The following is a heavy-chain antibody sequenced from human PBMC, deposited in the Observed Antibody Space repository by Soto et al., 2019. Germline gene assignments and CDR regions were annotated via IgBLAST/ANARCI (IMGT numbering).Heavy chain of an antibody. Sequence: GGSLRLSCAASGFTFSSYAMSWVRQAPGKGLEWVSVISGSGSSTYYADSVKGGFTISRDNSKKTLYVQMNSLRAEDAAVYYCAKMSDFWSGSPTYHFDYWGQGTQVTAPQ. CDR2: ISGSGSST. V-gene: IGHV3-23*01. J-gene: IGHJ4*02. CDR1: GFTFSSYA. CDR3: AKMSDFWSGSPTYHFDY. D-gene: IGHD3-3*01.